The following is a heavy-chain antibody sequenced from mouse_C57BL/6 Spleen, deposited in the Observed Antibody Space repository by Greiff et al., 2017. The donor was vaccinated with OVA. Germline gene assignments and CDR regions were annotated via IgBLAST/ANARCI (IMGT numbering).Heavy chain of an antibody. V-gene: IGHV5-15*01. CDR1: GFTFSDYG. J-gene: IGHJ4*01. CDR3: ARQDEGSMDY. Sequence: DVHLVESGGGLVQPGGSLKLSCAASGFTFSDYGMAWVRQAPRKGPEWVAFISNLAYSIYYADTVTGRFTISRENAKNTLYLEMSSLRSEDTAMYYCARQDEGSMDYWGQGTSVTVSS. CDR2: ISNLAYSI.